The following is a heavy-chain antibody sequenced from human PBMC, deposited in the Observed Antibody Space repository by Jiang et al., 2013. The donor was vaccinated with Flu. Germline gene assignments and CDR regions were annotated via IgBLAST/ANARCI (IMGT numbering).Heavy chain of an antibody. CDR2: INHSGST. CDR3: ARGFAVVVIRRDSPYYGMDV. CDR1: GGSFSGYY. J-gene: IGHJ6*02. V-gene: IGHV4-34*01. Sequence: LLKPSETLSLTCAVYGGSFSGYYWSWIRQPPGKGLEWIGEINHSGSTNYNPSLKSRVTISVDTSKNQFSLKLSSVTAADTAVYYCARGFAVVVIRRDSPYYGMDVVGPRDHGHRLL. D-gene: IGHD3-22*01.